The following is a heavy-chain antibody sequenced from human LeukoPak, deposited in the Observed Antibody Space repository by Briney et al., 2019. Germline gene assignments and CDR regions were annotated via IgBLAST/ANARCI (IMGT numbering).Heavy chain of an antibody. CDR3: AREPVGGDCSGGSCYSSDYYYYYMDV. CDR1: GYTFTSYG. J-gene: IGHJ6*03. CDR2: ISAYNGNT. Sequence: ASVKVSCKASGYTFTSYGVSWVRQAPGQGLEWMGWISAYNGNTNYAQKLQGRVTMTTDTSTSTAYMELSRLRSDDTAVYYCAREPVGGDCSGGSCYSSDYYYYYMDVWGKGTTVTVSS. D-gene: IGHD2-15*01. V-gene: IGHV1-18*01.